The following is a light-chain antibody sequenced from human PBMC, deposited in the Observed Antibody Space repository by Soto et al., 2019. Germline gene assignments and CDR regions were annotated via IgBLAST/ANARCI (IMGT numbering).Light chain of an antibody. CDR2: SNS. Sequence: QSVLTQPPSASGTPGQTVIISCSGSSSNIGSNTVIWYQQLPGTTPKLLIFSNSQRPSGVPDRFSGSRSGTSASLPITGVQSEDEAHYYCAAWDDGLNALVFGGGTKLTVL. V-gene: IGLV1-44*01. J-gene: IGLJ2*01. CDR1: SSNIGSNT. CDR3: AAWDDGLNALV.